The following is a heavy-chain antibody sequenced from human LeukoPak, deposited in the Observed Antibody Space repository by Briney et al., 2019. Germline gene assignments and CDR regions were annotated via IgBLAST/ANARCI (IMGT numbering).Heavy chain of an antibody. CDR3: GRGMIRAYGSDY. D-gene: IGHD3-10*01. CDR1: GFIFSSQE. Sequence: PGGSLRLSCAASGFIFSSQEMHWVRQAPGKGLVWVSHINPAGSTAFYADSVKGRFTISRDNAKNMVYLQMGSLGAEDTAVYYCGRGMIRAYGSDYWGQGTLVTVSS. V-gene: IGHV3-74*01. CDR2: INPAGSTA. J-gene: IGHJ4*02.